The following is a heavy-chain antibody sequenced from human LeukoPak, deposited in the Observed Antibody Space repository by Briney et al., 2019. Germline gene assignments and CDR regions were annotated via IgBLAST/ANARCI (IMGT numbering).Heavy chain of an antibody. V-gene: IGHV3-53*01. Sequence: PGGSLRLSCAASGLTFDDYGMSWVRQAPGKGLEWVSVIYSGGSTYYADSVKGRFTISRDNSKNTLYLQMNSLRAEDTAMYYCARDSSYGDYYFDYWGQGTLVTVSS. CDR2: IYSGGST. CDR1: GLTFDDYG. D-gene: IGHD4-17*01. CDR3: ARDSSYGDYYFDY. J-gene: IGHJ4*02.